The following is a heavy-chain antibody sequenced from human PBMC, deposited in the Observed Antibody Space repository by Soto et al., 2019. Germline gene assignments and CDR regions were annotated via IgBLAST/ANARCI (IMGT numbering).Heavy chain of an antibody. D-gene: IGHD4-4*01. CDR2: ISSGSTTI. Sequence: GGSLRLSCAASGFTFNTYSMNWVRQAPGKGLEWLSYISSGSTTIYYADSVKGRFIISRDNAKNSLYLQMNSLRDEDAAVYYCTRDTVFDSWGQGTLVTVSS. CDR1: GFTFNTYS. CDR3: TRDTVFDS. V-gene: IGHV3-48*02. J-gene: IGHJ5*01.